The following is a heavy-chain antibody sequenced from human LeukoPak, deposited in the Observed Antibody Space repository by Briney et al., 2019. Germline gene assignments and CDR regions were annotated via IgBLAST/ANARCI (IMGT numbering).Heavy chain of an antibody. Sequence: GESLKFSCKASVYSFTSYLIGWVRQLPGKGLEWTGIIYPGDSDTRYSPSFLGQVTISADKSISTAYLQWSSLKASETAMYYCARSTSGSYWGLDYWGQGTLVTVSS. CDR1: VYSFTSYL. J-gene: IGHJ4*02. V-gene: IGHV5-51*01. CDR3: ARSTSGSYWGLDY. D-gene: IGHD1-26*01. CDR2: IYPGDSDT.